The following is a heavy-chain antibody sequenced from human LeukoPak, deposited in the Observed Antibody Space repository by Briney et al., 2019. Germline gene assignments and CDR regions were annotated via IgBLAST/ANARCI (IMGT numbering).Heavy chain of an antibody. CDR1: GFTSSSYS. CDR2: ITSSSTYT. CDR3: ARDPYSGTYGDTYYYYYMDV. D-gene: IGHD1-26*01. J-gene: IGHJ6*03. V-gene: IGHV3-21*01. Sequence: GGSLRLSCAASGFTSSSYSMNWVRQTPGKGLEWVSSITSSSTYTFYADSVKGRFTISRDNARNSLYLQMNSLRAEDTAVYYCARDPYSGTYGDTYYYYYMDVWGKGTTVTISS.